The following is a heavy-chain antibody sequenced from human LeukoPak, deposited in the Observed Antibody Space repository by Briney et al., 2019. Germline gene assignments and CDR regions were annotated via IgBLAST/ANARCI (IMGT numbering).Heavy chain of an antibody. CDR3: ARHHRSCGSCYPDY. CDR2: IYYSGST. V-gene: IGHV4-39*01. J-gene: IGHJ4*02. D-gene: IGHD2-15*01. CDR1: GGSISSSSYY. Sequence: SETLSLTCTVSGGSISSSSYYWGWIRQPPGKGLEWIGNIYYSGSTYYNPSLKSRVTISVDTSKNQFSLKLSSVTAADTAVYYCARHHRSCGSCYPDYWGQGTLVTVSS.